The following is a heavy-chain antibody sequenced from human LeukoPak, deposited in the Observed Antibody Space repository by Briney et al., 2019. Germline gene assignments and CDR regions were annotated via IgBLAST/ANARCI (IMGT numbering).Heavy chain of an antibody. J-gene: IGHJ5*02. V-gene: IGHV4-4*07. CDR3: ARQGSSNSADWFDP. Sequence: PSETLSLTCTVSGGSIRSYYWSWIRQPAGKGLEWIGRIYSSGGTNYNPSLKSRVTMSVDTSKNQFSLKLSSVTAADTAVYYCARQGSSNSADWFDPWGQGTLVTVSS. CDR1: GGSIRSYY. D-gene: IGHD4-11*01. CDR2: IYSSGGT.